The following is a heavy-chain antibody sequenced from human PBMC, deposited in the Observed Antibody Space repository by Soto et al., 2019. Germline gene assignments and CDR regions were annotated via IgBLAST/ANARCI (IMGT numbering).Heavy chain of an antibody. CDR1: GGSISSGDYY. V-gene: IGHV4-30-4*01. D-gene: IGHD6-13*01. J-gene: IGHJ4*02. CDR2: IYYSGST. Sequence: QVQLQESGPGLVKPSQTLSLTCTVSGGSISSGDYYWSWIRQPPGKGLEWIGYIYYSGSTYYNPHPKSRVTISVDTSKNQFSLKLSSVTAADTAVYYCAIYAGNSIYFDYWGQRTLVTVSS. CDR3: AIYAGNSIYFDY.